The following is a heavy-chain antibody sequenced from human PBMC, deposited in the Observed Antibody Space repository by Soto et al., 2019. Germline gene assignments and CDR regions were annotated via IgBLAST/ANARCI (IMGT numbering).Heavy chain of an antibody. Sequence: QVQLVQSGAEVKKPGPSVNFACKTSGDIFSGYSISWVRQTPGHRLEWRGGVMPIFGTTNYAQRYHGGVTITADKSTSTVYLELYSQKSEDTVVYYCARDLGIGYDPGDYWGLGTLVTVCS. CDR1: GDIFSGYS. D-gene: IGHD5-12*01. V-gene: IGHV1-69*14. CDR2: VMPIFGTT. J-gene: IGHJ4*02. CDR3: ARDLGIGYDPGDY.